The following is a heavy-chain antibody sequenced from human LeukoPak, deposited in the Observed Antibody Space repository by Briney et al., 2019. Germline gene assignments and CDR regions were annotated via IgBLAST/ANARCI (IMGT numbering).Heavy chain of an antibody. CDR1: GFTFSDYY. D-gene: IGHD3-3*01. V-gene: IGHV3-66*01. Sequence: PGGSLRLSCAASGFTFSDYYMSWVRQAPGKGLEWVSVFYSGGSTHYADSVKGRFTISRDNSRNTLYLQMNSLRAEDTAVYYCARSPVLRFSGVPEGFDNWGQGTLVTVSS. J-gene: IGHJ4*02. CDR2: FYSGGST. CDR3: ARSPVLRFSGVPEGFDN.